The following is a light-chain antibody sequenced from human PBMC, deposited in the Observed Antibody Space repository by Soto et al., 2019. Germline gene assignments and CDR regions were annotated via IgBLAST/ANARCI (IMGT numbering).Light chain of an antibody. CDR3: QSYESGLSGWL. V-gene: IGLV1-40*01. CDR2: ENT. CDR1: SSNIGAVFD. J-gene: IGLJ2*01. Sequence: QSVLTQPPSVSGAPGQRVTISCTGSSSNIGAVFDVHWYQQVPGTAPKLLIYENTKRLSGVPDRFSGSKSGTSASLAITGLLAEAEADYYCQSYESGLSGWLFGGGTKLTVL.